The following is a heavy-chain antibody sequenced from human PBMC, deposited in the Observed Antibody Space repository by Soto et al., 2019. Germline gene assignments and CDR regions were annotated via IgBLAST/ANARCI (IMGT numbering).Heavy chain of an antibody. Sequence: QVQLVESGGGLVKPGGSLRLSCAASGFTFSDDYMSWIRQAPGKGLEWVSYISNRGTYTNYADSVKGRFTISRDNAKNSLYLQMNSLRAEDTAVYYCATNKGYSGYEGPDYWGQGTLVTVPS. CDR3: ATNKGYSGYEGPDY. CDR2: ISNRGTYT. CDR1: GFTFSDDY. J-gene: IGHJ4*02. D-gene: IGHD5-12*01. V-gene: IGHV3-11*05.